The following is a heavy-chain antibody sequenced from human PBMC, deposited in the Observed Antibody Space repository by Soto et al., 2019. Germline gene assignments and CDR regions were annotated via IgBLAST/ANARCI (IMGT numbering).Heavy chain of an antibody. D-gene: IGHD6-13*01. Sequence: SETLSLTCSVSGLTISSASYYWSWIRQHPGKGLEWVGNIYYNGSTYYSPSLKSRVTVWFDPSKNQFSLRLTSVTAADTAGYYCARYSISGSWSKFEYWGQGTRVT. CDR1: GLTISSASYY. J-gene: IGHJ4*02. CDR2: IYYNGST. CDR3: ARYSISGSWSKFEY. V-gene: IGHV4-31*03.